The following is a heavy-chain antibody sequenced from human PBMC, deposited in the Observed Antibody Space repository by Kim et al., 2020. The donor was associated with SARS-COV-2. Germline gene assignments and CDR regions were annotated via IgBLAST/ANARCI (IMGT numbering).Heavy chain of an antibody. V-gene: IGHV3-30*18. CDR1: GFTFSSYG. Sequence: LSLTCAASGFTFSSYGMHWVRQAPGKGLEWVAVISYDGSNKYYADSVKGRFTISRDNSKNTLYLQMNSLRAEDTAVYYCAKDFWSGYANYGMDVWGQGTTVTVSS. CDR2: ISYDGSNK. D-gene: IGHD3-3*01. CDR3: AKDFWSGYANYGMDV. J-gene: IGHJ6*02.